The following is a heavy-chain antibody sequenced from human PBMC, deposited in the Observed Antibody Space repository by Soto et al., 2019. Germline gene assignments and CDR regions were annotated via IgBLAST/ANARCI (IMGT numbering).Heavy chain of an antibody. D-gene: IGHD4-17*01. CDR2: ISAYNGNT. CDR3: ARDDYGDLRWYYYYGMDG. Sequence: EASVKVSCKASGYTFTSYGISWVRQAPGQGLEWMGWISAYNGNTNYAQKRQGRVTMTTDTCTSTADMELRSLRSDDTAVYYCARDDYGDLRWYYYYGMDGWGQGTTVTVSS. J-gene: IGHJ6*02. V-gene: IGHV1-18*04. CDR1: GYTFTSYG.